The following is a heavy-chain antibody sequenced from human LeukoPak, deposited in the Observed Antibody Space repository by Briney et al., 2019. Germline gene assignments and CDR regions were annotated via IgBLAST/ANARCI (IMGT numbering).Heavy chain of an antibody. J-gene: IGHJ4*02. D-gene: IGHD1-7*01. CDR1: GLTFSSYA. Sequence: GGSLRLSCAPSGLTFSSYAMSWVRQAPGKGLEWVSAISGSGGSTYYADSVKGRFTISRDNSKNTLYLQMNSLRAEDTAVYYCAKQEVDWNYVVLDYWGQGTLVTVSS. V-gene: IGHV3-23*01. CDR3: AKQEVDWNYVVLDY. CDR2: ISGSGGST.